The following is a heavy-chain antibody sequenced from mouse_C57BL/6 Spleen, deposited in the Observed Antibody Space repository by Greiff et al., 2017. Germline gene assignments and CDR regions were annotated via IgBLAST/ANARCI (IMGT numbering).Heavy chain of an antibody. Sequence: QVQLKASGPELVKPGASVKISCKASGYAFSSSWMNWVKQRPGKGREWIGRIYPGDGDTNYNGTFKGKATLTEDKSSSTAYMQLSSLTSEDSAVYISARGVYSNSPYAMDYRGQGTSVSVSS. D-gene: IGHD2-5*01. CDR3: ARGVYSNSPYAMDY. CDR2: IYPGDGDT. V-gene: IGHV1-82*01. CDR1: GYAFSSSW. J-gene: IGHJ4*01.